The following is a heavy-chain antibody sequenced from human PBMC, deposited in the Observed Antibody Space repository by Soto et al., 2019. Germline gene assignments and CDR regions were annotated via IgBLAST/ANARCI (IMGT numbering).Heavy chain of an antibody. V-gene: IGHV2-5*02. Sequence: QITLKESGPTLVKPTQTLTLTRTFSGFSLSTRGVAVGWFRQPPGKALEWLALIYWDEDKWYSPSLKSRLTITYATSKNQVVLTMTNMDPVDTATYYCAHRPRGYAYYFDYWGQGTLVTVSS. CDR3: AHRPRGYAYYFDY. CDR2: IYWDEDK. CDR1: GFSLSTRGVA. D-gene: IGHD5-12*01. J-gene: IGHJ4*02.